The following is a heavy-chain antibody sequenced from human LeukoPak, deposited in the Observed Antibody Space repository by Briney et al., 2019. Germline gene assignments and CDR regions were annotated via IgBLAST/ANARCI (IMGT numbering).Heavy chain of an antibody. CDR1: GFPFSTYA. D-gene: IGHD4-17*01. CDR3: AKDVYGDYGGLDY. CDR2: IRGSDGST. J-gene: IGHJ4*02. Sequence: GGSLRLSCAAPGFPFSTYAMSWVRQAPGKGLEWVSSIRGSDGSTYYADSVKGRFAISRDNSKNTLYLQMNSLRAEDTAVYYCAKDVYGDYGGLDYWGQGTLVTVSS. V-gene: IGHV3-23*01.